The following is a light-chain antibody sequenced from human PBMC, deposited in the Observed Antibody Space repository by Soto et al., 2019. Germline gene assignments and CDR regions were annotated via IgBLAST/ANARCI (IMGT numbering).Light chain of an antibody. CDR2: DAS. J-gene: IGKJ1*01. Sequence: VLTQSPVTLSLSPGERATLSCRASQSVNAYLAWYQQKPGQAPRLLIYDASVRATGIPPRFSGSGSGTDFTLTISSLEPEDSAVYYCQQHLGRHTFGQGTKVEIK. CDR1: QSVNAY. CDR3: QQHLGRHT. V-gene: IGKV3-11*01.